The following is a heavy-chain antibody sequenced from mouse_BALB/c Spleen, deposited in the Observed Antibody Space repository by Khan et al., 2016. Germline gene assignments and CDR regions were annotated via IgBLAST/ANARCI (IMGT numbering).Heavy chain of an antibody. Sequence: EVQLQESGPGLVKPSQSLSLTCTVTGYSITSDYAWNWIRQFPGNKLEWLGYISYSGRTSYNPSLNSRISITRDTSQNQLFLQLNSVTTVDIATYDGAISPPRWYFDVWGAGTTVTVSS. CDR1: GYSITSDYA. V-gene: IGHV3-2*02. CDR2: ISYSGRT. CDR3: AISPPRWYFDV. J-gene: IGHJ1*01.